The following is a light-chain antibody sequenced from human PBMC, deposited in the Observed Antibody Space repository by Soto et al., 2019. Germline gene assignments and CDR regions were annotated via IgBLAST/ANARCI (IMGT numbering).Light chain of an antibody. J-gene: IGLJ2*01. CDR1: SRDVGRYKH. CDR3: SSYTGSNNLLV. V-gene: IGLV2-18*02. Sequence: QSALTQPPSVSGSPGQSVSISCTGTSRDVGRYKHVSWYQQPPGIAPKLMIYDVSTRPSGVPDRFSGSKSGNTAALTISVLHAEDEAEYYCSSYTGSNNLLVFGGRTKRTLL. CDR2: DVS.